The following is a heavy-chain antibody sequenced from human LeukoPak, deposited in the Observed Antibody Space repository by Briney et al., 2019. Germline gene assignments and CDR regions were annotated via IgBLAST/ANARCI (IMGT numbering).Heavy chain of an antibody. J-gene: IGHJ4*02. CDR1: GFTLSNFG. V-gene: IGHV3-30*02. Sequence: SGGSLRLSCAASGFTLSNFGMHWVRQAPGKRLEWVAFIQFDGSEEFYADSVKGRFSISRDNSKNTLYLQMNSLRAEDTSVYYCAEDQKLQPFHYWGQGTLVTVSS. D-gene: IGHD2-15*01. CDR3: AEDQKLQPFHY. CDR2: IQFDGSEE.